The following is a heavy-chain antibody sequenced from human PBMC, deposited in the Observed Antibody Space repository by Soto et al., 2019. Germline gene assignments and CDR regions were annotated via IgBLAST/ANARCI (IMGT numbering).Heavy chain of an antibody. CDR2: ITGNSAST. Sequence: GGSLRLSCAASGFTFSNYAMSWFRQAPGKGLEWVSTITGNSASTYFADSVKGRFSISRDNSKNTLYLQMNSLRAEDTAVYYCATRCGSGWYAHWGLGTLVTVSS. J-gene: IGHJ5*02. V-gene: IGHV3-23*01. CDR3: ATRCGSGWYAH. D-gene: IGHD6-19*01. CDR1: GFTFSNYA.